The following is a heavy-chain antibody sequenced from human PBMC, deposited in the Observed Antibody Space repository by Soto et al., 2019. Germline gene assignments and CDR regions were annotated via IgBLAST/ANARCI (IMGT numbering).Heavy chain of an antibody. V-gene: IGHV4-31*03. D-gene: IGHD1-20*01. J-gene: IGHJ2*01. CDR1: GVSINSDGYY. CDR2: MYDSGRT. Sequence: PSETLSLTCTVSGVSINSDGYYWSWIRHHPGKGLEWIGYMYDSGRTFYNPSLKSRVTMSIDTSKSQLSLKLSSVTAADTAVYYCARDQPPITWSVVHFDLWGRGTLVTVAS. CDR3: ARDQPPITWSVVHFDL.